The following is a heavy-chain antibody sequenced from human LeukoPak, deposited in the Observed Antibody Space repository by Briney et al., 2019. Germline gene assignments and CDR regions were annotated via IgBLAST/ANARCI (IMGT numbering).Heavy chain of an antibody. D-gene: IGHD3-22*01. Sequence: SETLTLTCTVAGGSIRSNSHYWGWIRQPPGKGLEWVASIYHSGSIYYNPSLKSRVTMSVDTSKNQFSLKLSSVTATDTAVYYCARLLYDTNGYYYFHFWAQGTLVTVSS. CDR2: IYHSGSI. J-gene: IGHJ4*02. CDR1: GGSIRSNSHY. CDR3: ARLLYDTNGYYYFHF. V-gene: IGHV4-39*01.